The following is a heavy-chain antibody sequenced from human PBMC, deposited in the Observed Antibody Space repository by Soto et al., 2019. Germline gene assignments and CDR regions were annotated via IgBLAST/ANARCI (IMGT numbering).Heavy chain of an antibody. CDR3: ARGGELAYYYYYMDV. CDR2: MNPNSGNT. CDR1: GYTFTSYD. J-gene: IGHJ6*03. D-gene: IGHD3-10*01. Sequence: ASVKVSCKASGYTFTSYDINWVRQATGQGLEWMGWMNPNSGNTGYAQKFQGRVTMTRNTSISTAYMELSSLRSEDTAVYYCARGGELAYYYYYMDVWGKGTTVTVSS. V-gene: IGHV1-8*01.